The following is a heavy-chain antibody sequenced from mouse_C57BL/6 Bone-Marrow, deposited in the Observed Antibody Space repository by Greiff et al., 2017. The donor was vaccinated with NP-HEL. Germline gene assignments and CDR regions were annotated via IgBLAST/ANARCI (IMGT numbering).Heavy chain of an antibody. CDR1: GYTFTSYW. CDR2: LDPSDSYT. J-gene: IGHJ2*01. CDR3: ARGYYYGSSWGFDY. V-gene: IGHV1-69*01. Sequence: QVQLQQPGAELVMPGASVKLSCKASGYTFTSYWMHWVKQRPGQGLEWIGELDPSDSYTNYNQKFKGKSTLTVDKSSSTAYMQLSSLTSEDSAVYYCARGYYYGSSWGFDYWGQGTTLTVSS. D-gene: IGHD1-1*01.